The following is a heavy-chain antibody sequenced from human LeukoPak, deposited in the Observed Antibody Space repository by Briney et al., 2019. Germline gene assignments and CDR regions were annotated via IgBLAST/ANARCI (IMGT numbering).Heavy chain of an antibody. Sequence: PSETLSLTCTVSGGSISTYYWSWIRQPPGKGLEWIGYIYYSGSTNYNPSLKSRVTISVDTSKNQFSLKLSSVTAADTAVYYCARDCSSTSCYGTFDYWGQGTLVTVFS. D-gene: IGHD2-2*01. V-gene: IGHV4-59*01. CDR1: GGSISTYY. CDR3: ARDCSSTSCYGTFDY. J-gene: IGHJ4*02. CDR2: IYYSGST.